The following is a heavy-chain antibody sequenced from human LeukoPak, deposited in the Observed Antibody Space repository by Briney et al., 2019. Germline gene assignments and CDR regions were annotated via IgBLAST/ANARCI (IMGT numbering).Heavy chain of an antibody. Sequence: ASVKVSCKASGGTFSSYAINWVRQAAGQGLEWMGWMNPDNGITGYALKFQGRVTMTRDTSISTHYMELSSLTSDDTAVYYCARGVEAGYDYWGQGTLVTVSS. CDR1: GGTFSSYA. V-gene: IGHV1-8*02. CDR3: ARGVEAGYDY. D-gene: IGHD5-18*01. J-gene: IGHJ4*02. CDR2: MNPDNGIT.